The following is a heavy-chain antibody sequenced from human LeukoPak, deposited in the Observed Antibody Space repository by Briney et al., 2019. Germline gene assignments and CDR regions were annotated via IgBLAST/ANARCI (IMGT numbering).Heavy chain of an antibody. D-gene: IGHD4-17*01. CDR2: INSDGRST. CDR1: GFTFSSYW. V-gene: IGHV3-74*01. J-gene: IGHJ3*02. Sequence: PGGSLRLSCAASGFTFSSYWMHWVRQAPGKGLVWVSRINSDGRSTNYADSVKGRFTISRDNSKNTLYLQMNSLRAEDTAVYFCARDFGTTVTTFGAVDIWGQGTKVIVSS. CDR3: ARDFGTTVTTFGAVDI.